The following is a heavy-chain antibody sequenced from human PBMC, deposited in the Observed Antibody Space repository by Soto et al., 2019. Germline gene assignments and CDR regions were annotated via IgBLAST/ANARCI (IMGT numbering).Heavy chain of an antibody. CDR1: GFTFSSYG. V-gene: IGHV3-33*01. CDR3: ARSGVPAAYYYYGMDV. Sequence: QVQLVESGGGVVQPGRSLRLSCAASGFTFSSYGMHWVRQAPGKGLEWVAVIWYDGSNKYYADSVKGRFTISRDNSKNTLYLQMNSLRDEDTAVYYCARSGVPAAYYYYGMDVWGQGTTVTVSS. CDR2: IWYDGSNK. D-gene: IGHD2-2*01. J-gene: IGHJ6*02.